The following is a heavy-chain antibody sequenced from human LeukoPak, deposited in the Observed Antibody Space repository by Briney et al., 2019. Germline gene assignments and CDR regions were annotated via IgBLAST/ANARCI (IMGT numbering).Heavy chain of an antibody. CDR1: GFTFSSYA. V-gene: IGHV3-30-3*01. CDR3: ARDRRYWSGGSCYYYSYGMDV. CDR2: ISYDGSNK. D-gene: IGHD2-15*01. Sequence: GGSLRLSCAASGFTFSSYAMHWVRQAPGKGLEWVAVISYDGSNKYYADSVKGRFTISRDNSKNTLYLQMNSLRAEDTAVYYCARDRRYWSGGSCYYYSYGMDVWGQGTTVTVSS. J-gene: IGHJ6*02.